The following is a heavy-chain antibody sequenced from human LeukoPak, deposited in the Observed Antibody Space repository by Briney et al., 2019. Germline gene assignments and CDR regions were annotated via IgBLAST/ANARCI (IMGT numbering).Heavy chain of an antibody. V-gene: IGHV5-51*01. CDR1: GYSFTNYW. D-gene: IGHD5-18*01. CDR2: IYPGDSDT. J-gene: IGHJ4*02. Sequence: GESLKISCKGSGYSFTNYWIGWVRQMPGKGLEWMGIIYPGDSDTRYSPSFQGQVTISADKSTSTAYLQWSSLKASDTAMYYCARRGRGYSYGKGEYYFDYWGQGTLVTVSS. CDR3: ARRGRGYSYGKGEYYFDY.